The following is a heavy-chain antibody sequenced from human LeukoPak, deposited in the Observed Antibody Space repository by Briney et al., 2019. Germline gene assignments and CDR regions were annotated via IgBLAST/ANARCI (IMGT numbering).Heavy chain of an antibody. J-gene: IGHJ4*02. Sequence: AVTVSCKGSGYSFTSCGISWVRQAPGQGREWMGWISAYNGDTNYDEKLQDRVTMTTDTSTSTAYMELRSLRSEDTAVYYCARSVTQWLVRGYFDYWGQGTLVTVSS. CDR2: ISAYNGDT. CDR1: GYSFTSCG. D-gene: IGHD6-19*01. CDR3: ARSVTQWLVRGYFDY. V-gene: IGHV1-18*01.